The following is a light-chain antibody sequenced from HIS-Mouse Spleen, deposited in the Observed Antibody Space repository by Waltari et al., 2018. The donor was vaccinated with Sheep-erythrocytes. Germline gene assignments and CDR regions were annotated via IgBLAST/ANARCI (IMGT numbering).Light chain of an antibody. J-gene: IGKJ4*01. V-gene: IGKV1-16*02. CDR1: QGISTY. CDR3: QQYNSYPFT. Sequence: DIQMTQSPSSLSASVGDRVTITCRASQGISTYLAWFQQKPGKAPKSLIYAASSLQSGGPSKFSGSGSGTDCTLTISSLQPEDFATYYCQQYNSYPFTFGGGTKVEIK. CDR2: AAS.